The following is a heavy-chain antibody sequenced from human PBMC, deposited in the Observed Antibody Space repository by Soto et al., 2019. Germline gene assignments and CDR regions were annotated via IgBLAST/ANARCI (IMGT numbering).Heavy chain of an antibody. J-gene: IGHJ6*02. CDR3: ARARITMVRGAGYYYYGMDV. V-gene: IGHV4-30-4*01. Sequence: PSETMSLTCTVSDGSISSGDYYWSWIRQPPGKGLEWIGYIYYSGSTYYNPSLKSRVTISVDTSKNQFSLKLSSVTAADTAVYYCARARITMVRGAGYYYYGMDVWGQGTTVTVSS. D-gene: IGHD3-10*01. CDR2: IYYSGST. CDR1: DGSISSGDYY.